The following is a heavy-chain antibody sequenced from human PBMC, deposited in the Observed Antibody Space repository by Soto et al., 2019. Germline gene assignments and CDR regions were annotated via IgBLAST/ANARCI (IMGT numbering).Heavy chain of an antibody. CDR2: INAGHGDT. CDR1: GYTFTNYA. CDR3: ARAPLYSNRWQGLFDP. D-gene: IGHD6-13*01. J-gene: IGHJ5*02. Sequence: ASVKVSCKASGYTFTNYAIHWGRQAPGQRLEGMGWINAGHGDTQYSQKFQGSVTITRDTSANTAYMELRSLRYEDTALYFCARAPLYSNRWQGLFDPWGQGTLVTVSS. V-gene: IGHV1-3*01.